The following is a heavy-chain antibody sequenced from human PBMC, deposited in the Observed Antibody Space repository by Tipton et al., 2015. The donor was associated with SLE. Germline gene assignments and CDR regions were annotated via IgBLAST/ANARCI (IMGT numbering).Heavy chain of an antibody. V-gene: IGHV3-23*01. CDR1: GFTFSSYA. D-gene: IGHD3-10*01. Sequence: SLRLSCAASGFTFSSYAMSWVRQAPGKGLEWVSAISGSGGSTYYADSVKGRFTISRDNSKNTLYLQMNSLRAEDTAVYYCAKEPVSLWFREFYYFDYWGQGTLVTVSS. CDR2: ISGSGGST. CDR3: AKEPVSLWFREFYYFDY. J-gene: IGHJ4*02.